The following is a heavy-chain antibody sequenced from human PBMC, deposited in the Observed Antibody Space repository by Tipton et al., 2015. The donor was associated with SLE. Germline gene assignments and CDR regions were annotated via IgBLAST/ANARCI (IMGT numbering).Heavy chain of an antibody. V-gene: IGHV4-59*01. Sequence: TLSLTCTVSGVSISSYYWSWIRQPPGKGLEWIGHIYYSGSTNYNPSLKSRVTISVDTSKNQFSLKLSSVTAAGTAVYYCAATFTAARGMDVWGQGTTVTVSS. CDR1: GVSISSYY. D-gene: IGHD3-16*01. CDR2: IYYSGST. CDR3: AATFTAARGMDV. J-gene: IGHJ6*02.